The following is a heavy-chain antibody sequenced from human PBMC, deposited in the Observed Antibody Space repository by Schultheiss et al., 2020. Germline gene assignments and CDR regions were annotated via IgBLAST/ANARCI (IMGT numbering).Heavy chain of an antibody. CDR2: MNPNSGNT. CDR1: GYTFTSYD. D-gene: IGHD6-13*01. CDR3: AREGYSSTWYRGAWFDP. V-gene: IGHV1-8*01. Sequence: ASVKASCKASGYTFTSYDINWVRQATGQGLEWMGWMNPNSGNTGYAQKFQGRVTMTTDASTSIAYMELRGLRSDDTAVYYCAREGYSSTWYRGAWFDPWGQGTLVTVAS. J-gene: IGHJ5*02.